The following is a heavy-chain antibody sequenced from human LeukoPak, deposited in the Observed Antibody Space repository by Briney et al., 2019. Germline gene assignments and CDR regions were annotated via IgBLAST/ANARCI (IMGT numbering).Heavy chain of an antibody. V-gene: IGHV1-2*02. Sequence: GASVKVSCRASGGTLSSYAISWVRQAPGQGLEWMGWINPNSGGTNYAQKFQGRVTMTRDTSISTAYMELSRLRSDDTAVYYCARVRPLPHWGQGTLVTVSS. CDR1: GGTLSSYA. CDR2: INPNSGGT. J-gene: IGHJ1*01. CDR3: ARVRPLPH.